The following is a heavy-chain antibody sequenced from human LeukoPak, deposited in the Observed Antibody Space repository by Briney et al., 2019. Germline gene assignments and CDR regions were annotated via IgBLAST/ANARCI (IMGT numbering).Heavy chain of an antibody. V-gene: IGHV4-59*02. CDR1: GVTVSTNY. D-gene: IGHD2-21*01. CDR2: NGNA. Sequence: GSLRLSCAVSGVTVSTNYMGWVRQAPGKGLEWIGHNGNANYNPSLQSRVTISIDTSKNHFTLSLNSVTAADTAVYYCATYYVGVGGRGHWGPGTLVTVSS. CDR3: ATYYVGVGGRGH. J-gene: IGHJ4*02.